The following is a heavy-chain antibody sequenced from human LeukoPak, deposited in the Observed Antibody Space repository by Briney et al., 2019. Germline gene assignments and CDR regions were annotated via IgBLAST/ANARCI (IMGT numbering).Heavy chain of an antibody. V-gene: IGHV1-46*01. J-gene: IGHJ6*02. CDR2: INPSGGST. Sequence: VGIINPSGGSTSYAQKFQGRVTMTRDTSTSTVYMELSSLRSEDTAVYYCARDHYYYYGMDVWGQGTTVTVSS. CDR3: ARDHYYYYGMDV.